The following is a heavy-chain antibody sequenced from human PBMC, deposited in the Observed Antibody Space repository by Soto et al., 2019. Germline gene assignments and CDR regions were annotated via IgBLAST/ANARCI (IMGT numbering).Heavy chain of an antibody. J-gene: IGHJ6*02. D-gene: IGHD5-18*01. CDR2: ISSSSSYI. V-gene: IGHV3-21*01. CDR1: GITFSSYS. CDR3: ARTAGSRYSYGFYYGMDV. Sequence: GGSLRLSCAASGITFSSYSMNWVRQAPGKGLEWVSSISSSSSYIYYADSVKGRFTISRDNAKNSLYLQMNSLRAEDTAVYYCARTAGSRYSYGFYYGMDVWGQGTTVTVSS.